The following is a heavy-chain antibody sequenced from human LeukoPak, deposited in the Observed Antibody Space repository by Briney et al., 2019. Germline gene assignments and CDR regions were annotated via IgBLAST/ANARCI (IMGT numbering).Heavy chain of an antibody. CDR1: GFTFSSYW. V-gene: IGHV3-7*01. Sequence: GGSLRHSCAAPGFTFSSYWMSWVRQAPGKGLEWVANIKQDGSEKYYVDSVKGRFTISRDNAKNSLYLQMNSLRAEDTAVYYCARDDCSSISCYHNWFDPWGQGTLVTVSS. CDR2: IKQDGSEK. D-gene: IGHD2-2*01. J-gene: IGHJ5*02. CDR3: ARDDCSSISCYHNWFDP.